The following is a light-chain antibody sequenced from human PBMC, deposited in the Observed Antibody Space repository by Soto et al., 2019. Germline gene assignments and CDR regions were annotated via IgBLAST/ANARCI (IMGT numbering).Light chain of an antibody. CDR2: DVS. J-gene: IGLJ2*01. CDR3: SSYTSSSTVV. V-gene: IGLV2-14*01. CDR1: SSDVGGYNY. Sequence: SVLPQPASVSGSPGQSITISCTGTSSDVGGYNYVSWYQQHPGKAPKLIIYDVSNRPSGVSNRFSGSKSGNTASLTISGLQAEDEADYYCSSYTSSSTVVFGGETKLTVL.